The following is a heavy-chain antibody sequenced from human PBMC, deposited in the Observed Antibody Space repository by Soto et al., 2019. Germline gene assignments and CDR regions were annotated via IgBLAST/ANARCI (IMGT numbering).Heavy chain of an antibody. Sequence: QVQVVQSGAVVKKPGSSVEVSCKASGGTFNGYGISWVRQAPGQGLEWMGGTVPVFDTSKYAPRFQGSVTITADKSTSTDYMELSSVSSEDTAIYFCARGVSNSGAYYTGPSAYDLWGQGTLVIVSS. D-gene: IGHD3-10*01. CDR2: TVPVFDTS. CDR3: ARGVSNSGAYYTGPSAYDL. V-gene: IGHV1-69*06. J-gene: IGHJ3*01. CDR1: GGTFNGYG.